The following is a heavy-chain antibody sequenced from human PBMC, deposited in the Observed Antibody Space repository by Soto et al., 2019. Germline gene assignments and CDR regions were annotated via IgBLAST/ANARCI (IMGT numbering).Heavy chain of an antibody. V-gene: IGHV1-2*04. CDR2: INPNSGGT. J-gene: IGHJ6*02. CDR1: GYTFTGYY. CDR3: ASPPEFWSGYEMDV. Sequence: GASVKVSCKASGYTFTGYYMHWVRQAPGQGLEWMGWINPNSGGTNYAQKFQGWVTMTRDTSTSTAYMELSSLRSEDTAVYYCASPPEFWSGYEMDVWGQGTTVTVSS. D-gene: IGHD3-3*01.